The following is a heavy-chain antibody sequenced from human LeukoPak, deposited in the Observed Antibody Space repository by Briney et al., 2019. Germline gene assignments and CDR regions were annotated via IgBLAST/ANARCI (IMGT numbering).Heavy chain of an antibody. D-gene: IGHD6-19*01. Sequence: ASVKVSCKASGYTFTGYYMHWVRQAPGQGLEWMGWINPNSGGTNYAQKFQGRVTMTRDTSISTAYMELSRLRSDDTAVYYCARGVAVAGTEYYYYYGMDVWGQGTTVTVSS. CDR2: INPNSGGT. V-gene: IGHV1-2*02. CDR3: ARGVAVAGTEYYYYYGMDV. CDR1: GYTFTGYY. J-gene: IGHJ6*02.